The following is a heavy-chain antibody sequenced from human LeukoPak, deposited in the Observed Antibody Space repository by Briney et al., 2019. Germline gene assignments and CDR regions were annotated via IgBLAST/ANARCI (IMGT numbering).Heavy chain of an antibody. CDR3: ARVYSSSWQVGLFDY. Sequence: SETLSLTCTVSGGSISSYYWSWIRQPPGKGLEWIGYIYYSGSTNYNPSLKSRVTISVDTSKNQFSLKPSSVTAADTAVYYCARVYSSSWQVGLFDYWGQGTLVTVSS. V-gene: IGHV4-59*01. CDR2: IYYSGST. D-gene: IGHD6-13*01. J-gene: IGHJ4*02. CDR1: GGSISSYY.